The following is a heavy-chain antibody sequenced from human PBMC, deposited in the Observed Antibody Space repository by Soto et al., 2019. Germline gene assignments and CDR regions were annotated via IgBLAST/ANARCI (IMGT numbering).Heavy chain of an antibody. Sequence: SGPTLVNPTQTLTLTCTFSGFSLSTSGMRVSWIRQPPGKALEWLARIDWDDDKFYNTSLKTRLTISKDSSKNQVVLTMTNMDPVDTATYYCAPMFNCSVSTCASDYWGKGARGTVSS. CDR3: APMFNCSVSTCASDY. D-gene: IGHD2-15*01. V-gene: IGHV2-70*04. CDR2: IDWDDDK. J-gene: IGHJ4*02. CDR1: GFSLSTSGMR.